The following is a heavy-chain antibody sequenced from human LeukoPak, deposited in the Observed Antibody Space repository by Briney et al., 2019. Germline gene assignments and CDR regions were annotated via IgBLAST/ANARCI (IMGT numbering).Heavy chain of an antibody. Sequence: PVASVKVSCKASGYTFTGYYMHWVRQAPGQGLEWMGWINSKSGDTNYAQKFQGRVTMTRDTSISTAYMELSRLRSDDTAVYYCASPSGSCYDAFDIWGQGTMVTVSS. D-gene: IGHD1-26*01. CDR1: GYTFTGYY. J-gene: IGHJ3*02. CDR3: ASPSGSCYDAFDI. V-gene: IGHV1-2*02. CDR2: INSKSGDT.